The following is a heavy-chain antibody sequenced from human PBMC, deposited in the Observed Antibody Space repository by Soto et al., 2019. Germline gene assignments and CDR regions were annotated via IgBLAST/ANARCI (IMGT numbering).Heavy chain of an antibody. Sequence: ASVKVSCTASGYTFTSYGISWVRQAPGQGLEWMGWISAYNGNTNYAQKLQGRVTMTTDTSTSTAYMELRSLRSDDTAVYYCARDLLRFLEWLLPDYYYYGMDVWGQGTTVTVSS. CDR2: ISAYNGNT. V-gene: IGHV1-18*01. D-gene: IGHD3-3*01. CDR1: GYTFTSYG. CDR3: ARDLLRFLEWLLPDYYYYGMDV. J-gene: IGHJ6*02.